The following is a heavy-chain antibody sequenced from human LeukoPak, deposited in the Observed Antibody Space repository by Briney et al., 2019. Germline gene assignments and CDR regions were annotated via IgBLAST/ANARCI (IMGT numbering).Heavy chain of an antibody. D-gene: IGHD1-14*01. J-gene: IGHJ4*02. Sequence: GGSLRLSCTASGLTFSTSGFNWVRQAPGKGLEWVASIGPTGSDRYHADSIKGRFTISRDNANNSLYLQMNSLRAEDTAVYYCATETNGRHYDYWGQGTLLTVSS. CDR3: ATETNGRHYDY. V-gene: IGHV3-21*06. CDR1: GLTFSTSG. CDR2: IGPTGSDR.